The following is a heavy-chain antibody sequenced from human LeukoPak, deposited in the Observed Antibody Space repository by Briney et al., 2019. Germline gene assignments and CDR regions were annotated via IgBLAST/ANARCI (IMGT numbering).Heavy chain of an antibody. Sequence: PSETLSLTCTVSGYSISSGYYWGWIRQPPGKGLDWIGYIYYSGSTNYNPSLKSRVTISVDTSKNQFSLKLSSVTAADTAVYYCARGAWLLSYYYFDYWGQGTLVTVPS. CDR3: ARGAWLLSYYYFDY. J-gene: IGHJ4*02. D-gene: IGHD3-9*01. CDR1: GYSISSGYY. V-gene: IGHV4-61*01. CDR2: IYYSGST.